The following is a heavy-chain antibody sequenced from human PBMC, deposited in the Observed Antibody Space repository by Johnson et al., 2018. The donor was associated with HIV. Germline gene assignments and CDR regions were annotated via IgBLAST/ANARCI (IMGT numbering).Heavy chain of an antibody. CDR1: GFTFSDYY. CDR2: ISYSASSM. V-gene: IGHV3-11*04. J-gene: IGHJ3*01. Sequence: QMQLVESGGGLVKPGGSLRLSCAASGFTFSDYYMSWIRQAPGKGLEWVSYISYSASSMFYADSLQGRFTISRDNAKNSLYLQMNSLRAEDTAVDYCARVGASRFDAFHVWGQGTMVTASS. CDR3: ARVGASRFDAFHV. D-gene: IGHD3-16*01.